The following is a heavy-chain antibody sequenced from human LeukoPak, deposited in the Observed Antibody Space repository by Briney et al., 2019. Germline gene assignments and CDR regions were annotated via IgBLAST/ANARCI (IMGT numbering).Heavy chain of an antibody. J-gene: IGHJ4*02. CDR2: MNPNSGNT. CDR3: ARGFRSDSSGRKFDC. CDR1: GYTFTSYD. D-gene: IGHD3-22*01. V-gene: IGHV1-8*01. Sequence: ASVKVSCKASGYTFTSYDINWVRQATGQGLEWMGWMNPNSGNTGCAQKFQGRITMTRNTSIGTAYMELSSLGSEDTAMYYCARGFRSDSSGRKFDCWGQGTLVTVSS.